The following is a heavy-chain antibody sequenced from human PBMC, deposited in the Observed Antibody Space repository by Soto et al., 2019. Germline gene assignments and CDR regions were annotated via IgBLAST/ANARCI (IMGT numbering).Heavy chain of an antibody. CDR2: MNHSGSI. V-gene: IGHV4-34*01. CDR3: ARTDDWGLSVPAAADY. D-gene: IGHD2-2*01. Sequence: QVQLQQWGAGLLKPSETLSLTCAVYGGSFSGYYWSWIRQPPGKGLEWIGEMNHSGSITYNPSLKSHVTITVDKSNSQFSLELSSVTAAGTAVYYCARTDDWGLSVPAAADYWGQGTLVTVSS. J-gene: IGHJ4*02. CDR1: GGSFSGYY.